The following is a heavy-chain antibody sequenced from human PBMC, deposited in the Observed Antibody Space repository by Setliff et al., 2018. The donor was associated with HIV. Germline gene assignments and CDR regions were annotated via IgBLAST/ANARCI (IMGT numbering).Heavy chain of an antibody. V-gene: IGHV3-7*03. J-gene: IGHJ4*01. CDR1: GFTLSNFW. Sequence: GGSLRLSCAASGFTLSNFWMTWVRQAPGKGLEWVASIKQDGSEKNYVDSVKGRFTLSRDNAKNSLYLQMNSLRAGDTAIYYCASSRPPDDSSGYLDHWGQGTLVTVSS. CDR3: ASSRPPDDSSGYLDH. D-gene: IGHD3-22*01. CDR2: IKQDGSEK.